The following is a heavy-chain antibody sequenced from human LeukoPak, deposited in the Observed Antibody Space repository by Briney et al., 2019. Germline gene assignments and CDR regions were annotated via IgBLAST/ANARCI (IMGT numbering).Heavy chain of an antibody. Sequence: GGSLRLSCAASGFTFSSYAMSWVRQAPGKGLEWVSSISGSGGRIDYADSVTGRFTISRDNSKNTLSLQMNSLTAEDTAVYYCAKNPRLEGWIYFDSWGQGILVTVSS. CDR1: GFTFSSYA. D-gene: IGHD1-1*01. V-gene: IGHV3-23*01. CDR3: AKNPRLEGWIYFDS. CDR2: ISGSGGRI. J-gene: IGHJ4*02.